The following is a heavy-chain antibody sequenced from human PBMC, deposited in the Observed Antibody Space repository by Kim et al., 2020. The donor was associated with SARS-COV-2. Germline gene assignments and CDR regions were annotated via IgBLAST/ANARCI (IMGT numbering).Heavy chain of an antibody. D-gene: IGHD3-10*01. V-gene: IGHV1-2*04. Sequence: ASVKVSCKASGYTFSRNYLHWLRQAPGQGREWMGWSNPDTGATNYAQKFRDWVTMNRDTSISTAYMDVSGLTVNDTAGYYCPWAWGSGTYLYNAVDAWG. CDR2: SNPDTGAT. J-gene: IGHJ6*02. CDR3: PWAWGSGTYLYNAVDA. CDR1: GYTFSRNY.